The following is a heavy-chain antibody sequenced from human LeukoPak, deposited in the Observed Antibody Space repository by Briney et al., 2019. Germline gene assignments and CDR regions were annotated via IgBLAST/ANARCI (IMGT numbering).Heavy chain of an antibody. CDR3: ARGAYGSGSYGDNWFDP. V-gene: IGHV3-66*01. Sequence: GGSLRLSCAASGLTVSSNYMNWVRQAPGKGLEWVSAIYSGGSTYYADSVKGRLTISRDNSKNTLYLQMNSLRAEDTAVYYCARGAYGSGSYGDNWFDPWGQGTLVTVSS. CDR1: GLTVSSNY. CDR2: IYSGGST. D-gene: IGHD3-10*01. J-gene: IGHJ5*02.